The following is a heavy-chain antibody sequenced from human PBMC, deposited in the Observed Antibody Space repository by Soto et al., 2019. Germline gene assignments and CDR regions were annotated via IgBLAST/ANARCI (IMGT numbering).Heavy chain of an antibody. J-gene: IGHJ4*02. D-gene: IGHD3-3*01. CDR1: GFTFSSYW. CDR2: INSDGSST. Sequence: GGSLRLSCAASGFTFSSYWMHWVRQAPGKGLVWVSRINSDGSSTSYADSVKGRFTISRDNAKNTLYLQMNSLRAEDTAVYYCARVDYDFRSGSTRAADYWGQGTLVTVSS. V-gene: IGHV3-74*01. CDR3: ARVDYDFRSGSTRAADY.